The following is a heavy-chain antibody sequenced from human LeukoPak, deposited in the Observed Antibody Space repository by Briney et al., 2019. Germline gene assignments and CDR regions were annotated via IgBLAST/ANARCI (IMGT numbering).Heavy chain of an antibody. V-gene: IGHV1-58*02. CDR2: IAVGSGNT. CDR1: GFTFTSSS. CDR3: AAVFGSGYYYYFDY. D-gene: IGHD3-22*01. J-gene: IGHJ4*02. Sequence: ASVKVSCKASGFTFTSSSMQWVRQARGQRLEWIGWIAVGSGNTNYAQKFQGRVTITRDMSTGTAYMELSSLRSEDTAVYYCAAVFGSGYYYYFDYWGRGTLVTVSS.